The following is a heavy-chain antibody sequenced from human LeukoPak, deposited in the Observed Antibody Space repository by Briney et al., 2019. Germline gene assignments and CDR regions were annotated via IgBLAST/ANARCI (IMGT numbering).Heavy chain of an antibody. CDR3: ARGHYDILTGYMPPYGMDV. CDR1: GYTLTELS. V-gene: IGHV1-69*13. J-gene: IGHJ6*02. CDR2: IIPIFGTA. Sequence: WASVKVSCKVSGYTLTELSMHWVRQAPGQGLEWMGGIIPIFGTANYAQKFQGRVTITADESTSTAYMELSSLRSEDTAVYYCARGHYDILTGYMPPYGMDVWGQGTTVTVSS. D-gene: IGHD3-9*01.